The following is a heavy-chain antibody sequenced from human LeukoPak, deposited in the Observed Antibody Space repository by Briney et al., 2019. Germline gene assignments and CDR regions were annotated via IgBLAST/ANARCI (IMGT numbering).Heavy chain of an antibody. CDR2: INPSGGST. D-gene: IGHD3-22*01. J-gene: IGHJ3*02. CDR3: ARLYYYDSSGCYPPEDAFHI. CDR1: GYTFTSYY. V-gene: IGHV1-46*01. Sequence: ASVKVSCKASGYTFTSYYMHWVRQAPGQGLEWMGIINPSGGSTSYAQKFQGRVTMTRDTSTSTVYMELSSLRSEDTAVYYCARLYYYDSSGCYPPEDAFHIWVQGTMVTVSS.